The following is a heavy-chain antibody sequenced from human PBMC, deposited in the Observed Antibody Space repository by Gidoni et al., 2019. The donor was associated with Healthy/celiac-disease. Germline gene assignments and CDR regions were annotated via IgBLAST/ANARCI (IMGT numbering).Heavy chain of an antibody. CDR1: GGSFSGYY. CDR2: INHSGST. V-gene: IGHV4-34*01. J-gene: IGHJ4*02. CDR3: ARGRDGSYRRGVYFDY. D-gene: IGHD1-26*01. Sequence: QVQLQQWGAGLLKPSETLFLTCAVYGGSFSGYYWSWIRQPPGKGLEWIGEINHSGSTNYNPSLKSRVTISVDTSKNQFSLKLSSVTAADTAVYYCARGRDGSYRRGVYFDYWGQGTLVTVSS.